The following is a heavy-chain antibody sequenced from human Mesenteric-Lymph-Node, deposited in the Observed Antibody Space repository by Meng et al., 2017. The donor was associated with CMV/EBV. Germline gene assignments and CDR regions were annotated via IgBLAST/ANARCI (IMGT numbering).Heavy chain of an antibody. CDR3: VGGVYYYGMDV. V-gene: IGHV1-2*02. CDR2: INPNNGDT. Sequence: SVKVSCKASAYTFIGYYMHWVRQAPGQGLEWMAWINPNNGDTNYAQNFQGRVSLTRDTSISTAYMELSRLRSDDTAVYYCVGGVYYYGMDVWGQGTTVTVSS. D-gene: IGHD3-10*01. CDR1: AYTFIGYY. J-gene: IGHJ6*02.